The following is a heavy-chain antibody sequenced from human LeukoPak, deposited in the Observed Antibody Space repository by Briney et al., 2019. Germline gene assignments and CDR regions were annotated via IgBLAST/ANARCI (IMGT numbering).Heavy chain of an antibody. Sequence: GRSLRLSCAASGFTFSGYGMHWVRQAPGKGLEWVAVISYDGSNKYYADSVKGRFTISRDNSKNTLYLQMNSLRAEDTAVYYCAKGVGQAYFDYWGQGTLVTVSS. J-gene: IGHJ4*02. V-gene: IGHV3-30*18. CDR2: ISYDGSNK. D-gene: IGHD1-26*01. CDR3: AKGVGQAYFDY. CDR1: GFTFSGYG.